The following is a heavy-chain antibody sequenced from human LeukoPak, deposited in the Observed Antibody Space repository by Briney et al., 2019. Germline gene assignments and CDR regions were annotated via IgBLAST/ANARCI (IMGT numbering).Heavy chain of an antibody. V-gene: IGHV3-11*01. CDR3: ARGHYGLDV. J-gene: IGHJ6*02. CDR1: GFTFGDYY. Sequence: GGSLRLSCAASGFTFGDYYMTWVRQAPGKGLEWVSYTNYDGSATDYADSVKGRFTISRDNDKKSLYLQMNSLRAEDRAVYYCARGHYGLDVWGQGTSVTVSS. CDR2: TNYDGSAT.